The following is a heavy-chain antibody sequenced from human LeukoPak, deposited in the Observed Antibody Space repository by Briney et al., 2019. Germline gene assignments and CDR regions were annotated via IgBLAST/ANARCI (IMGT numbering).Heavy chain of an antibody. CDR3: ARPLGNGWFDL. Sequence: GGSLRLSCAASGFTLSSAWMMRWVRQAPGKGLAWVANIKQDGSEKFYVGSVKCRFTISRDNAKNSLHLQMNSLRDEDTAMYYCARPLGNGWFDLWGQGTLVTVSS. V-gene: IGHV3-7*01. D-gene: IGHD1-1*01. CDR1: GFTLSSAW. J-gene: IGHJ5*02. CDR2: IKQDGSEK.